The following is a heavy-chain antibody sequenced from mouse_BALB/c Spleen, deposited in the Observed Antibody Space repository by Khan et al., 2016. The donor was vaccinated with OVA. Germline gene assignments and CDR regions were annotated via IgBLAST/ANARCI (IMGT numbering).Heavy chain of an antibody. Sequence: VQLKQSGPGLVKPSQSLSLTCTVTGYSITSDYAWNWIRQFPGNKLEWMGYISYSGNTTYNPSLKSRISITPDTSKNQFYLQLKSVTTEDTATDYCASELGRYDAMDYWGQGTSVTVSS. V-gene: IGHV3-2*02. CDR1: GYSITSDYA. CDR3: ASELGRYDAMDY. CDR2: ISYSGNT. J-gene: IGHJ4*01. D-gene: IGHD4-1*01.